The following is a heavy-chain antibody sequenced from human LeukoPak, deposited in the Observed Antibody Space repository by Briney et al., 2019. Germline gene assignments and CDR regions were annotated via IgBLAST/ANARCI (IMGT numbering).Heavy chain of an antibody. CDR1: GYTFTSYG. D-gene: IGHD6-19*01. V-gene: IGHV1-18*01. CDR3: ARHYSSGWYTGHYFDY. J-gene: IGHJ4*02. Sequence: GASVKVSCKASGYTFTSYGISWVRQAPGQGLEWMRWISAYNGNTNYAQKLQGRVTMTTDTSTSTAYMELRSLRSDDTAVYYCARHYSSGWYTGHYFDYWGQGTLVTVSS. CDR2: ISAYNGNT.